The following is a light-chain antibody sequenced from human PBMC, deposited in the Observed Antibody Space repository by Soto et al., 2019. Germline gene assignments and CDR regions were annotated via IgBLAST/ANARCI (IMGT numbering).Light chain of an antibody. CDR1: QSISSW. Sequence: DIQMTQSPSSLSASVGDRVTITCRASQSISSWLAWYQQKPGRAPKLLIYKASSLESGVPSRFSGSGSGTEFTLTISSLQPDDFATYYCQQYNSYPYTFGQGTKLEIK. J-gene: IGKJ2*01. CDR3: QQYNSYPYT. V-gene: IGKV1-5*03. CDR2: KAS.